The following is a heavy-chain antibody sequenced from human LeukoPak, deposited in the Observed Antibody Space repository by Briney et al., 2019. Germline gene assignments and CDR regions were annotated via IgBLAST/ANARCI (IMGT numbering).Heavy chain of an antibody. CDR1: GFTFSSYG. CDR3: AKDDRSVLWFGELLSRGY. J-gene: IGHJ4*02. Sequence: GGSLRLSCAASGFTFSSYGMHWVRQAPGKGLEWVAFIRYDGSNKYYADSVKGRFTISRDNSKNTLYLQMNSLRAEDTAVYYCAKDDRSVLWFGELLSRGYWGQGTLATVSS. V-gene: IGHV3-30*02. D-gene: IGHD3-10*01. CDR2: IRYDGSNK.